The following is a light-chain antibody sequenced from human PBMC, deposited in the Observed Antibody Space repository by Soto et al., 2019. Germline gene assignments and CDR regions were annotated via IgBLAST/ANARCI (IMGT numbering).Light chain of an antibody. J-gene: IGKJ5*01. CDR2: GAS. CDR1: QSVTNN. CDR3: QQSDT. V-gene: IGKV3-20*01. Sequence: EILLTQSPVTLSLSPLDTVALSCRASQSVTNNLAWYQQNPGQAPRLLIYGASTRATGIPARFSGSGSGTDFTLTISRLEPEDFAVYYCQQSDTFGQGTRLEIK.